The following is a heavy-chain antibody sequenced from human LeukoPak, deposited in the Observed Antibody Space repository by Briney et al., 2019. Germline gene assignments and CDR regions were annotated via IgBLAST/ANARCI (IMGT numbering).Heavy chain of an antibody. CDR2: INPNSGGT. J-gene: IGHJ4*02. CDR3: ARAHNVDTATYYFDY. CDR1: GYTFTGHY. Sequence: GASVKVSCKASGYTFTGHYMHWVRQAPGQGLEWMGWINPNSGGTNYAQKFQGRVTMTRDTSISTAYMELSRLRSDDTAVYYCARAHNVDTATYYFDYWGQGTLVTVSS. D-gene: IGHD5-18*01. V-gene: IGHV1-2*02.